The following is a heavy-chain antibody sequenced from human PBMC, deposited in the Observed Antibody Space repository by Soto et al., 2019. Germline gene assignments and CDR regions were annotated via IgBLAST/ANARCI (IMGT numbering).Heavy chain of an antibody. CDR1: GFTISSFH. V-gene: IGHV3-21*03. CDR2: ISNSGNYM. D-gene: IGHD6-6*01. J-gene: IGHJ4*02. CDR3: ARDAYSSSLLY. Sequence: VQLVESGGGLVKPGGSLRLSCAASGFTISSFHMNWVRQAPGKGPEWVSAISNSGNYMYYADSVKGRFTISRDNAKNSLYLQMNSLRAEDTALYYCARDAYSSSLLYWGQGTLVTVSS.